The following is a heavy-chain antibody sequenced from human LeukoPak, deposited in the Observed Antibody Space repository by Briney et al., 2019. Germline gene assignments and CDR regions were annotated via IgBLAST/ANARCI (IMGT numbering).Heavy chain of an antibody. V-gene: IGHV4-4*02. Sequence: PSGTLSLTCGVSGGSIDITNYWSWVRQAPGKGLEWIGEISHSGTTNYNPSLRSRVTMFLDRANNQFSLSLTSVTAADTATYYCARHALTWCSSTICFSGRFDYWGQGSLVTVSS. CDR2: ISHSGTT. D-gene: IGHD2-2*01. J-gene: IGHJ4*02. CDR1: GGSIDITNY. CDR3: ARHALTWCSSTICFSGRFDY.